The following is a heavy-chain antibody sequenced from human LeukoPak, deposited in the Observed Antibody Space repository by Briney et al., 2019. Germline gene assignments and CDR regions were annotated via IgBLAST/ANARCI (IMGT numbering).Heavy chain of an antibody. CDR2: INPNSGGT. Sequence: ASVKVSCKASGYTFTGYYMHWVRQAPGQGLEWMGWINPNSGGTNYAQKFQGRVTMTRDTSISTAYMELSRLRSDDTAVYYCARVMYYYDSSGYSPRNFDYWGQGTPVTVSS. J-gene: IGHJ4*02. V-gene: IGHV1-2*02. CDR3: ARVMYYYDSSGYSPRNFDY. D-gene: IGHD3-22*01. CDR1: GYTFTGYY.